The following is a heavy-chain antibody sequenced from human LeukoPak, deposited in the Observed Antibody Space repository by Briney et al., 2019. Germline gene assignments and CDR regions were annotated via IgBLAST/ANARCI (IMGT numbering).Heavy chain of an antibody. CDR1: GFTFSSYS. CDR3: ARSRAAIGAD. V-gene: IGHV3-21*04. J-gene: IGHJ4*02. Sequence: GGSLRLSCAAAGFTFSSYSMNWVRQAPGKGLEWVSSISSSSSYIYYADSVKGRFTIPRDNAKNSLFLQMNSLRAEDTAVYYCARSRAAIGADWGQGTLVIVSS. CDR2: ISSSSSYI. D-gene: IGHD2-2*01.